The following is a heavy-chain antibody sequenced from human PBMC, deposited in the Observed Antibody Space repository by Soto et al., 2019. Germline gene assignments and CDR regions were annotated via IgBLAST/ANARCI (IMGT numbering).Heavy chain of an antibody. CDR3: ARESENCSSTSCYAGVIGY. V-gene: IGHV1-69*01. Sequence: QVQLVQSGAEVKKPGSSVKVSCKASGGTFSSYAISWVRQAPGQGLAWMGGIIPIFGTANYAQKFQGRVTITADESTSIAYMELSSLRSEDTAVYYCARESENCSSTSCYAGVIGYWGQGTLVTVSS. D-gene: IGHD2-2*01. CDR1: GGTFSSYA. CDR2: IIPIFGTA. J-gene: IGHJ4*02.